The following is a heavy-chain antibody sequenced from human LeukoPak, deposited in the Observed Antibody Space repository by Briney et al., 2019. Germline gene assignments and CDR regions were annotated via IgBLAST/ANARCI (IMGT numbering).Heavy chain of an antibody. CDR3: ARDRRVVGASDAFDI. V-gene: IGHV4-61*02. D-gene: IGHD1-26*01. J-gene: IGHJ3*02. CDR2: IYTSGST. Sequence: SQTLSLTCTVSGGSISSGSYYWSWIRQPAGKGLEWIGRIYTSGSTNYNPSLKSRVTISVDTSKNQFSLKLSSVTAADTAVYYCARDRRVVGASDAFDIWGQGTMVTVSS. CDR1: GGSISSGSYY.